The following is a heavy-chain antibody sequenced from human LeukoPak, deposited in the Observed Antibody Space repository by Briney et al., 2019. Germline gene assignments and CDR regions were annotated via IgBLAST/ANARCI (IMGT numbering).Heavy chain of an antibody. J-gene: IGHJ4*02. CDR1: GGTFSSYA. D-gene: IGHD2-8*01. CDR3: ARTAGRPGLYGSHGY. Sequence: SVKVSCKASGGTFSSYAISWVRQAPGQGLEWMGGIIPIFGTANYAQKFQGRVTITADESTSTAYMELSSLRSEDTAVYYCARTAGRPGLYGSHGYWGQGTLVTVSS. CDR2: IIPIFGTA. V-gene: IGHV1-69*13.